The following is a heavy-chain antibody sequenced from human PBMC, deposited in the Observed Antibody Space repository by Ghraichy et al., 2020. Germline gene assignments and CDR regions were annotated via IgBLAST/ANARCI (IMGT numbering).Heavy chain of an antibody. D-gene: IGHD3-3*01. Sequence: SETLSLTCTVSGGSISSSSYYWGWIRQPPGKGLEWIGSIYYSGSTYYNPSLKSRVTISVDTSKNQFSLKLSSVTAADTAVYYCASFWSGSTLVRAFDIWGQGTMVTVSS. V-gene: IGHV4-39*01. CDR1: GGSISSSSYY. CDR2: IYYSGST. CDR3: ASFWSGSTLVRAFDI. J-gene: IGHJ3*02.